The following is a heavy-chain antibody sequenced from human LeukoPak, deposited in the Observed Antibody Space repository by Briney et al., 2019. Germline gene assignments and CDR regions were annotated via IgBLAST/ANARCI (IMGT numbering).Heavy chain of an antibody. D-gene: IGHD5-18*01. Sequence: TGGSLRLSCAASGFTVSSNYMSWVRQAPGKGLEWVSVIYSGGRTYYADSVKGRFTISRDNSKNTLYLQMNSLRAEDTAVYYCARDGDTYGYFDYWGQGTLVTVSS. CDR2: IYSGGRT. CDR3: ARDGDTYGYFDY. V-gene: IGHV3-66*01. CDR1: GFTVSSNY. J-gene: IGHJ4*02.